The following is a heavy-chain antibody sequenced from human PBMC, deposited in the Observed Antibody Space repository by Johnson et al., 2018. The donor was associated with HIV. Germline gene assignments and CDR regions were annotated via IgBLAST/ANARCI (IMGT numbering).Heavy chain of an antibody. CDR2: ISGSGGST. CDR3: AKEGQDLRSSSSDDAFDI. CDR1: GFTFSSYA. Sequence: EQLVESGGGVVQPGGSLRLSCAASGFTFSSYAMSWVRQAPGKGLEWVSAISGSGGSTYYADSVKGRFTISRDNSKNTLYLQMNSLRAEDTAVYYCAKEGQDLRSSSSDDAFDIWGQGTMVTVSS. V-gene: IGHV3-23*04. J-gene: IGHJ3*02. D-gene: IGHD6-13*01.